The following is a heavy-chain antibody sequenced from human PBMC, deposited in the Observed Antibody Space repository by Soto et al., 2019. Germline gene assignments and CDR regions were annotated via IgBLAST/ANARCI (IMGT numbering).Heavy chain of an antibody. CDR3: ARGLWFGELPAPAHYYYYGMDV. CDR2: MNPNSGNT. D-gene: IGHD3-10*01. Sequence: QVQLVQSGAEVKKPGASVKVSCKASGYTFTSYDINWVRQATGQGLEWMGWMNPNSGNTGYAQKFQGRVTMTRNTSIRTAYMELSSLRSGDTAVYYCARGLWFGELPAPAHYYYYGMDVWGQGPTVTVSS. V-gene: IGHV1-8*01. CDR1: GYTFTSYD. J-gene: IGHJ6*02.